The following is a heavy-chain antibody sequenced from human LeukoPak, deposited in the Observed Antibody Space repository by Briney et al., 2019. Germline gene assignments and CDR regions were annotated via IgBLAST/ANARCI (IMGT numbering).Heavy chain of an antibody. D-gene: IGHD3-9*01. CDR2: INHSGST. Sequence: TSETLSLTCAVYGGSFSGYYWSWIRLPPGKGLEWIGEINHSGSTNYNPSLKSRVTISVDTSKNQFSLKLSSVTAADTAVYYCASRYFDWFSQNYYYYYMDVWGKGTTVTVSS. CDR3: ASRYFDWFSQNYYYYYMDV. CDR1: GGSFSGYY. J-gene: IGHJ6*03. V-gene: IGHV4-34*01.